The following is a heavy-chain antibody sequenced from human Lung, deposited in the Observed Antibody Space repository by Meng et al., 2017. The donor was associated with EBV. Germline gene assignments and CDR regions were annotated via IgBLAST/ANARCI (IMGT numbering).Heavy chain of an antibody. CDR3: ARLRLVCMFDY. CDR2: IYYSGST. D-gene: IGHD2-8*01. V-gene: IGHV4-31*03. J-gene: IGHJ4*02. CDR1: GGSGDPGAYY. Sequence: QLRQSGPGLLNPSQPLPLTCTDSGGSGDPGAYYCSWIRHRPVKGLEWIGYIYYSGSTFYTPSLTTRATLSLHTPKNQFSPNLNSVTAADTAVYYCARLRLVCMFDYWGQGALVTVSS.